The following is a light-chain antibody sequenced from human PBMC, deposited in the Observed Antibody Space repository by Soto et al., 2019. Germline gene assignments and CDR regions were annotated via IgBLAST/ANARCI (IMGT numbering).Light chain of an antibody. CDR2: RAS. CDR1: QSVSSN. J-gene: IGKJ1*01. Sequence: TVMTQSPVTLSVSPGERATVSWRAIQSVSSNLAWLQQRPGQAPRLLIYRASTRATGIPARFSGSGSGTEFTLTISDLQSEDFAVYYCQQYNNWPPWTFGQGTKVDIK. V-gene: IGKV3-15*01. CDR3: QQYNNWPPWT.